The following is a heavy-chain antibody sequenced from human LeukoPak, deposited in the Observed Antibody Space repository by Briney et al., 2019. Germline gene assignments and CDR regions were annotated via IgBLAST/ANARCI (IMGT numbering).Heavy chain of an antibody. Sequence: AAVKLSCKASGYTFTDYYMHWVRQPPGQGLEWMGRINPDTGGTNSAQRFQDRVTMTRKASIRTAYMELSSLRSDDTAVYYCAREHLFSGSENYVHHNWFDRWGHGILVSVSS. D-gene: IGHD3-10*01. J-gene: IGHJ5*02. V-gene: IGHV1-2*02. CDR2: INPDTGGT. CDR1: GYTFTDYY. CDR3: AREHLFSGSENYVHHNWFDR.